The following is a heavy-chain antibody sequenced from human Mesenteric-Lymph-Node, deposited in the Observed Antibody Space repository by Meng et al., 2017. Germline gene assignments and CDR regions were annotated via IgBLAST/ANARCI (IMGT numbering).Heavy chain of an antibody. D-gene: IGHD3-10*01. J-gene: IGHJ4*02. CDR1: GGTFSSYA. CDR2: IIPIFGTA. CDR3: ATERYYYGSGSYSFDY. V-gene: IGHV1-69*05. Sequence: SVKVSCKASGGTFSSYAISWVRQAPGQGLEWMGGIIPIFGTANYAQKFQGRVTITTDESTRTAYMELSSLRSEDTAVYYCATERYYYGSGSYSFDYWGQGTLVTVSS.